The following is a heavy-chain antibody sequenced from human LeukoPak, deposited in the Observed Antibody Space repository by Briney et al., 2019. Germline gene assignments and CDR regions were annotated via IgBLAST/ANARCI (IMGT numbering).Heavy chain of an antibody. V-gene: IGHV3-53*01. CDR1: GFTVITND. CDR2: LYSDGNT. Sequence: PGVSLRLSCAASGFTVITNDMTWVRQAPGNGHEWGSVLYSDGNTKYADSVQGRFTISRDNSKNTLYLEMNSLSPDDTAVYYCARGVEPLAANTLAYWGQGTLVTVSS. CDR3: ARGVEPLAANTLAY. J-gene: IGHJ4*02. D-gene: IGHD1-14*01.